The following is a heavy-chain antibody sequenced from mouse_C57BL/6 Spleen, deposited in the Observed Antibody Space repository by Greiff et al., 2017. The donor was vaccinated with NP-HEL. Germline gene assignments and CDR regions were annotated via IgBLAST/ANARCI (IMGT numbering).Heavy chain of an antibody. V-gene: IGHV1-81*01. CDR1: GYTFTSYG. Sequence: VKLMESGAELARPGASVKLSCKASGYTFTSYGISWVKQRTGQGLEWIGEIYPRSGNTYYNEKFKGKATLTADKSSSTAYMELRSLTSEDSAVYFCARSDDGFDYWGQGTTLTVSS. D-gene: IGHD2-3*01. J-gene: IGHJ2*01. CDR2: IYPRSGNT. CDR3: ARSDDGFDY.